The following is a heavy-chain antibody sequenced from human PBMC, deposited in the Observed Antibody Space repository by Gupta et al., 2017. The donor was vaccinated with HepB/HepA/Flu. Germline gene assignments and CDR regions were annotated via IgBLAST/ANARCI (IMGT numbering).Heavy chain of an antibody. CDR3: ARAGYCTSTSCYSPHYYYMDV. D-gene: IGHD2-2*02. V-gene: IGHV3-7*01. CDR2: IKEEGSEK. CDR1: GFTFRSYR. J-gene: IGHJ6*03. Sequence: EVQLVESGGGLVQPGGSLRLSCAVSGFTFRSYRMNWVRQAPGKGLEWVASIKEEGSEKFYGDAVKGRFTISRDSAKNSLYLQMNSLRAEDTAVYYCARAGYCTSTSCYSPHYYYMDVCGTGTTGIVSS.